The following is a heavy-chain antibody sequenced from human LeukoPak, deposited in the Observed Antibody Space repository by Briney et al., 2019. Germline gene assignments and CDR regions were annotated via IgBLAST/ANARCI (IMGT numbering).Heavy chain of an antibody. V-gene: IGHV1-18*01. Sequence: ASVKVSCKASGYTFTSYGISWVRQAPGQGLEWMGWISGYNGNTNYAQKLQGRVTMTTDTSTSTAYMELRSLRSDDTAVYYCARSAGSSWYFGEFDCWGQGTLVTVSS. D-gene: IGHD2-15*01. CDR1: GYTFTSYG. CDR3: ARSAGSSWYFGEFDC. CDR2: ISGYNGNT. J-gene: IGHJ4*02.